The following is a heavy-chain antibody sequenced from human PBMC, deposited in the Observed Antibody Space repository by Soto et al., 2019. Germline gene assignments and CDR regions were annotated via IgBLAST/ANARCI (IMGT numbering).Heavy chain of an antibody. CDR1: GGTFSSYA. Sequence: SVKVSCKASGGTFSSYAISWVRQAPGQGLEWMGGIIPIFGTANYAQKFQGRVTITADESTSTAYIELSSLGSEDTALYYYGRSAEGLYSSGWYVTYYGMDVWGQGTTVTVSS. D-gene: IGHD6-19*01. J-gene: IGHJ6*02. CDR2: IIPIFGTA. CDR3: GRSAEGLYSSGWYVTYYGMDV. V-gene: IGHV1-69*13.